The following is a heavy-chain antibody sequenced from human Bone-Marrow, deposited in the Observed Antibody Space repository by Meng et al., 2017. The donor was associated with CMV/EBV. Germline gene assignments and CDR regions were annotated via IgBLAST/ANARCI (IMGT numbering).Heavy chain of an antibody. CDR1: GFTVSSNY. D-gene: IGHD3-22*01. J-gene: IGHJ5*02. CDR2: IYSGGST. CDR3: ARDRTYYYDSSGYPGPFDP. Sequence: EVQRVESGGGLVQPGGALILFCLVSGFTVSSNYMSWVCQAPGKGLEWVSVIYSGGSTYYADSVKGRFTISRDNSKNTLYLQMNSLRAEDTAVYYCARDRTYYYDSSGYPGPFDPWGQGTLFTVSS. V-gene: IGHV3-66*01.